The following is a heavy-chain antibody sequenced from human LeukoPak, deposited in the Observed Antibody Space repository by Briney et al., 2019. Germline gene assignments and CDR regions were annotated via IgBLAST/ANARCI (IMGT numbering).Heavy chain of an antibody. CDR2: ISGSGGTI. V-gene: IGHV3-23*01. J-gene: IGHJ4*02. D-gene: IGHD4-11*01. CDR3: AKLAVINGY. CDR1: GFTFSANA. Sequence: AGGSLRLSCATSGFTFSANAMSWVRQAPGKGLEWVSVISGSGGTIYYADSVKDRFTIPRDNSKNTLYLQMNGLRAEDTAVYYCAKLAVINGYWGQGTLVTVSS.